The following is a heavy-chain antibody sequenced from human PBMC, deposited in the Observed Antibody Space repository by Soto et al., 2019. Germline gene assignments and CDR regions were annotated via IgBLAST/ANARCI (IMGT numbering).Heavy chain of an antibody. Sequence: GGSLRLSCAASGFTFSSNARSWVRQAPGKGLEWVSAISGSGGSTYYADSVKGRFTISRDNSKNTLYLQMNSLRAEDTAVYYCASPMGFSAVTDVDYWGQGTLVTVSS. CDR3: ASPMGFSAVTDVDY. CDR1: GFTFSSNA. V-gene: IGHV3-23*01. D-gene: IGHD4-17*01. J-gene: IGHJ4*02. CDR2: ISGSGGST.